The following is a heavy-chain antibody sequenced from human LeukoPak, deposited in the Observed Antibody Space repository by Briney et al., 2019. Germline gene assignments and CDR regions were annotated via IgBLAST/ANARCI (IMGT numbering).Heavy chain of an antibody. CDR2: MKRDGSEK. J-gene: IGHJ4*02. CDR1: TFTFIPGW. Sequence: GGSLRLSCEASTFTFIPGWMSWVRQAPGKGLEWVAMMKRDGSEKLYVDSVRGRFTISRDNAKNSLYLQMNSLRAEDTAVYYCARSAGDFDYWGQGTLVTVSS. D-gene: IGHD7-27*01. V-gene: IGHV3-7*03. CDR3: ARSAGDFDY.